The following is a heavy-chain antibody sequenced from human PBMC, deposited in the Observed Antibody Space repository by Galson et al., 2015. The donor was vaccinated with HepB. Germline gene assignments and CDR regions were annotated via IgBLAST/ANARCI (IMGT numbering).Heavy chain of an antibody. J-gene: IGHJ2*01. D-gene: IGHD4-11*01. CDR3: ARVPLQPGYFDL. CDR1: GFTISGYS. Sequence: SLRLSCAASGFTISGYSMIWVRQAPWKGLEWVASITGGGNYINYVDSVQDRFTISRDNARNSLFLQMNSLRVDDTAVYYSARVPLQPGYFDLWGRGTLVTVSS. CDR2: ITGGGNYI. V-gene: IGHV3-21*01.